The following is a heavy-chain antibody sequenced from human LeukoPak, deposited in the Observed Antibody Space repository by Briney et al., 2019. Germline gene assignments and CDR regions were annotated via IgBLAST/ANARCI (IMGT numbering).Heavy chain of an antibody. CDR2: INPNSGGT. V-gene: IGHV1-2*02. CDR1: GYTFTGYY. CDR3: ARDEYYGSGSYYRSPYYYYGMDV. J-gene: IGHJ6*02. Sequence: VASVKVSCKASGYTFTGYYMHWVRQAPGQGLEWMGWINPNSGGTNYAQKLQGRVTMTRDTSISTAYMELSRLRSDDTAAYYCARDEYYGSGSYYRSPYYYYGMDVWGQGTTVTVSS. D-gene: IGHD3-10*01.